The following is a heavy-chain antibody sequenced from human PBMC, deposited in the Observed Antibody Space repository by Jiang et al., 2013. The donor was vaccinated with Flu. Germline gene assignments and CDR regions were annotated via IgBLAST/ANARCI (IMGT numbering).Heavy chain of an antibody. J-gene: IGHJ4*02. Sequence: GPGLVKPSGTLSLTCTVSGDSVTDSDSYWAWIRQPPGKGLEWIGSLHSSGTTYYNPSLKSRVSISVDTSKTQFSLGLTSVTAADTAVYRCAREPPILRFLQWLPNYFDSWGLGILVTVAS. CDR2: LHSSGTT. D-gene: IGHD3-3*01. CDR1: GDSVTDSDSY. V-gene: IGHV4-39*02. CDR3: AREPPILRFLQWLPNYFDS.